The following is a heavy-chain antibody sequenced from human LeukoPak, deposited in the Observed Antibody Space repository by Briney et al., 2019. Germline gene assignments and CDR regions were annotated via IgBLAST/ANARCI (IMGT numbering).Heavy chain of an antibody. V-gene: IGHV5-51*01. D-gene: IGHD3-16*01. J-gene: IGHJ3*02. CDR2: IYPGDSDT. CDR3: ALQQAIVHPHPLGAEIDI. CDR1: GYSFTSYW. Sequence: GESLKISCKGSGYSFTSYWIGWVRQMPGKGLEWMGIIYPGDSDTRYSPSFQGQVTISADKSISTAYLQWSSLKASDTAMYYCALQQAIVHPHPLGAEIDIWGQGTMVTVSS.